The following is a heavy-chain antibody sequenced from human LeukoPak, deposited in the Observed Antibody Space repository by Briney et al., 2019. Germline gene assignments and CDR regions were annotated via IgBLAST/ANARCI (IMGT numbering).Heavy chain of an antibody. V-gene: IGHV4-59*08. Sequence: SETLSLTCTVSGGSISSYYWSWIRQPPGKGLEWIGYIYYSGSTNYNPSLKSRVTISVDTSKNQFSLKLSSVTAADTAVYYCARHVSLRFLEWLLPKSDAFDIWGQGTMVTVSS. CDR2: IYYSGST. D-gene: IGHD3-3*01. CDR3: ARHVSLRFLEWLLPKSDAFDI. J-gene: IGHJ3*02. CDR1: GGSISSYY.